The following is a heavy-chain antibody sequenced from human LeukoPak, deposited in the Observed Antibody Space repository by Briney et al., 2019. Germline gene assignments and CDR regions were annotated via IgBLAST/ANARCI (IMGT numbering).Heavy chain of an antibody. Sequence: PSETLSLTCTVSGGSISSSSYYWGWIRQPPGKGLEWIGSIYYSGSTYYNPSLKSRVTISVDTSKNQFSLKLSSVTAADTAVYYWARHVGSSSWYGRWFDPWGQGTLVTVSS. J-gene: IGHJ5*02. V-gene: IGHV4-39*01. CDR2: IYYSGST. CDR3: ARHVGSSSWYGRWFDP. D-gene: IGHD6-13*01. CDR1: GGSISSSSYY.